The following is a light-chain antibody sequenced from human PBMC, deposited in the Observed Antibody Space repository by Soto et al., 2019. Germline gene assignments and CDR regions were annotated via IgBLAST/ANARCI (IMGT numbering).Light chain of an antibody. CDR1: QDISNY. Sequence: DIQMTQSPSSLSASVGDRVTITCRASQDISNYLAWYQQKPGKVPKLLIYAASTLQSGVPSRFSGSGSGTDFTLTISGLQPEDVGTYYCHNYESAPFTFGPGTKVDLK. V-gene: IGKV1-27*01. CDR3: HNYESAPFT. J-gene: IGKJ3*01. CDR2: AAS.